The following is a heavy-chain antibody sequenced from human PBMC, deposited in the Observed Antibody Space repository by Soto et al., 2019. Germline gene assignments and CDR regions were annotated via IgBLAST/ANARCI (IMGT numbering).Heavy chain of an antibody. J-gene: IGHJ6*03. Sequence: GGSLRLSCAASGFTFSSYAMSWVRQAPGKGPEWVSAISGSGGSTYYADSVKGRFTISRDNSKNTLYLQMNSLRAEDTAVYYFAKCRSYFLSQGLYSSSAGYMDVWGKGTTVTVSS. V-gene: IGHV3-23*01. CDR3: AKCRSYFLSQGLYSSSAGYMDV. D-gene: IGHD6-6*01. CDR1: GFTFSSYA. CDR2: ISGSGGST.